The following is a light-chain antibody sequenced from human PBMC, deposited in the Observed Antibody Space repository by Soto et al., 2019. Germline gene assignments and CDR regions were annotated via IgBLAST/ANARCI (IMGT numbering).Light chain of an antibody. J-gene: IGKJ1*01. Sequence: DIVMTQSPNSLAVSLGEGATINCKSSQSVLSSSNNRNYLAWYMQRLGQPPKVIIYWASTRESGVPDRFSGSGSGTDFTLSISSLQAEDVAVYYCQQYYSTPQTFGQGTKVEIK. CDR2: WAS. CDR3: QQYYSTPQT. CDR1: QSVLSSSNNRNY. V-gene: IGKV4-1*01.